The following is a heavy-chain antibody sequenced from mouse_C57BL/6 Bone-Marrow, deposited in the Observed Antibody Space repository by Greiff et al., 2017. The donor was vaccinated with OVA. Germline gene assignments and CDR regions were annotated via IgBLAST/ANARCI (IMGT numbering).Heavy chain of an antibody. CDR1: GFNIKDDY. CDR2: IDPENGDT. D-gene: IGHD1-1*01. Sequence: EVQRVESGAELVRPGASVKLSCTASGFNIKDDYMHWVKQRPEQGLEWIGWIDPENGDTEYASKFQGKATITADTSSNTAYLQLSSLTSEDTAVYYCTVITTVVGSYWGQGTTLTVSS. CDR3: TVITTVVGSY. J-gene: IGHJ2*01. V-gene: IGHV14-4*01.